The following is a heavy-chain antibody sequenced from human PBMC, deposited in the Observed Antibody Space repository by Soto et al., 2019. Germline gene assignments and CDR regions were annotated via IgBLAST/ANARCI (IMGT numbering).Heavy chain of an antibody. Sequence: QVQLVQSGAEFKKPGSSVKLSCRASGGTFSSYTLNWVRQAPGQGLQWMGKIVPLVDIANYGQKLQGRVTITADKSTNTVSMELNSLISEDTAVYYCARSRGFATRFASFDLWGPGTRVTVSS. CDR1: GGTFSSYT. CDR3: ARSRGFATRFASFDL. V-gene: IGHV1-69*02. D-gene: IGHD3-16*01. J-gene: IGHJ4*02. CDR2: IVPLVDIA.